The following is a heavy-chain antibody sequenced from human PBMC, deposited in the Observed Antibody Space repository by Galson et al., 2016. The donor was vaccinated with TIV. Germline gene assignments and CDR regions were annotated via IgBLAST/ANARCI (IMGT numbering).Heavy chain of an antibody. CDR1: GFIVNNNQ. V-gene: IGHV3-53*01. CDR3: ARDRYYDASGYYVYYYGMDV. J-gene: IGHJ6*02. D-gene: IGHD3-3*01. CDR2: IYRDGGP. Sequence: SLRLSCAASGFIVNNNQMSWVRQAPGKGLEWIAVIYRDGGPYYANSEAGRLTISRDDSKNTPSLQMTSLRAEDTAVYYCARDRYYDASGYYVYYYGMDVWGQGTTVTVSS.